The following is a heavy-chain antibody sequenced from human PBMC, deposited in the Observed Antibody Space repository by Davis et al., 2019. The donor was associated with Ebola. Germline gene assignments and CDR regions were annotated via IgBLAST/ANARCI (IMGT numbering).Heavy chain of an antibody. CDR1: GFTFSSYA. D-gene: IGHD3-3*01. V-gene: IGHV3-23*01. CDR3: ARVTGRITIFGVVTNWFDP. Sequence: GESLKISCAASGFTFSSYAMSWVRQAPGKGLEWVSAISGSGGSTYYADSVKGRFTISRDNSKNTLYLQMNSLRAEDTAVYYCARVTGRITIFGVVTNWFDPWGQGTLVTVSS. CDR2: ISGSGGST. J-gene: IGHJ5*02.